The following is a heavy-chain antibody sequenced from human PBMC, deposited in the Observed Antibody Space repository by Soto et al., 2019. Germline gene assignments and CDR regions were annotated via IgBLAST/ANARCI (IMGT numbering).Heavy chain of an antibody. Sequence: QVQLQESGPGLVKPSQTLSLTCTVSGGSISSGDYYWSWIRQPPGKGLEWIGYIYYSGSTYYNPSLESPVTLSVDTSRNRFSRKLSSVTAADTAVYYCARGVRGSYYPWFDPWGQGTLVTVSS. CDR2: IYYSGST. D-gene: IGHD1-26*01. CDR1: GGSISSGDYY. CDR3: ARGVRGSYYPWFDP. J-gene: IGHJ5*02. V-gene: IGHV4-30-4*01.